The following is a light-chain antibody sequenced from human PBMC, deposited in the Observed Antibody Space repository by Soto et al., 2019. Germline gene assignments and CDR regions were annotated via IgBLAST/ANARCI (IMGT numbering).Light chain of an antibody. CDR2: AAS. Sequence: EIEMTQSPGTLSVSPGERATLSCRASQGVGSNLAWYQQRPGQAPRLLIYAASTRATDIPARFTGRGSGTEFTLTISSLQSEDFAIYFCQQYNNWPLYTFGQGTKLEI. V-gene: IGKV3-15*01. CDR3: QQYNNWPLYT. CDR1: QGVGSN. J-gene: IGKJ2*01.